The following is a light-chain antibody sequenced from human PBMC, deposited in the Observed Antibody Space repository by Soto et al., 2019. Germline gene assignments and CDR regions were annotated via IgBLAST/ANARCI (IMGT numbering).Light chain of an antibody. Sequence: TVMTQSPAILSVSPGERATLSCRASQSVNSDLAWYQQKPGQAPRLLIYGASTRATGIPARFSGSGSGTEFTLTISSLQSEDFAIYYCHQYDNWPETCGQGTKVAIK. CDR2: GAS. J-gene: IGKJ1*01. V-gene: IGKV3-15*01. CDR3: HQYDNWPET. CDR1: QSVNSD.